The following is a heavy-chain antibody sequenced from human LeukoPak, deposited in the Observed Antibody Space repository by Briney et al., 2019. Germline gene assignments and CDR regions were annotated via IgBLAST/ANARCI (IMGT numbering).Heavy chain of an antibody. Sequence: PSETLSLTCTVSSDSISSYYRSWIRQPPGKGLEWIGSIYYTGSTNYDPSLKSRVTISVDTSKNQFSLKLSSVTAADTAVYFCARRRRDFDYWGRGTLVTVSS. J-gene: IGHJ4*02. CDR2: IYYTGST. CDR3: ARRRRDFDY. V-gene: IGHV4-59*08. CDR1: SDSISSYY.